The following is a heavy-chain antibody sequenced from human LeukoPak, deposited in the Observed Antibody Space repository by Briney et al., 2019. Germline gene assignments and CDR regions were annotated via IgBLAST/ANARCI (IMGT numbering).Heavy chain of an antibody. J-gene: IGHJ4*02. CDR2: ISGSGGST. CDR1: GFTFSSYA. Sequence: GGSLRLSCAASGFTFSSYAMSWVRQAPGKGLEWVSAISGSGGSTYYADSVKGRFTISRDNSKNTLCLQMNSLRAEDTAVYYCARVRYCSSTSCYSGYFDYWGQGTLVTVSS. D-gene: IGHD2-2*02. CDR3: ARVRYCSSTSCYSGYFDY. V-gene: IGHV3-23*01.